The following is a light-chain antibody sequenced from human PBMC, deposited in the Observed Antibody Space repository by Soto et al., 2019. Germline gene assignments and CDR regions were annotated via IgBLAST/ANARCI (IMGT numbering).Light chain of an antibody. CDR3: QQSYSTPQS. CDR2: AAS. CDR1: QSISSY. Sequence: DIQMTQSPSSLYASVGDRVTITCRASQSISSYLNWYQQKPGKAPKLLIYAASSLQSVVPSRFSGRGSGTDFTVTISSLQPEDFATYYCQQSYSTPQSFGQGTKVEIK. V-gene: IGKV1-39*01. J-gene: IGKJ1*01.